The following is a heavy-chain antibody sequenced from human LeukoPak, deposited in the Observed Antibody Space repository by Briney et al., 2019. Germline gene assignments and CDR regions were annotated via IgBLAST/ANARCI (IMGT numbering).Heavy chain of an antibody. CDR2: IYYSGST. D-gene: IGHD5-18*01. CDR1: GVSIGSSNSY. Sequence: SETLSLTCSVSGVSIGSSNSYWGWIRQPRGKGLEWIGYIYYSGSTNYNPSLKSRVTISVDTSKNQFSLKLSSVTAADTAVYYCARVKGYPYHFDYWGQGTLVTVSS. V-gene: IGHV4-61*05. J-gene: IGHJ4*02. CDR3: ARVKGYPYHFDY.